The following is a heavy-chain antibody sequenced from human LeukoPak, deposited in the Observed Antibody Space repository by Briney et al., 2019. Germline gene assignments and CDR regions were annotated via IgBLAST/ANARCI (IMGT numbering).Heavy chain of an antibody. D-gene: IGHD3-22*01. Sequence: SVKVSCKASGGTFSSYAISWVRQAPGQGLEWMGGIIPIFGTANYAQKFQGRVTITTDESTSTAYMELSSLRSEDTAVYYCARDRGSYYDSSGYRRFDYWGQGTLVTVSS. J-gene: IGHJ4*02. CDR3: ARDRGSYYDSSGYRRFDY. CDR1: GGTFSSYA. CDR2: IIPIFGTA. V-gene: IGHV1-69*05.